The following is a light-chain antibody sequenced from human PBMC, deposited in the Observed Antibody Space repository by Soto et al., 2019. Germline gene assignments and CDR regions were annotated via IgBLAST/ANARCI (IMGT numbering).Light chain of an antibody. V-gene: IGKV3-20*01. CDR3: QHYGYSRWT. Sequence: IVLTQSPGTLSLSPGEIATLSCRASLTGNNNYLAWYQHKSGQAPRLLIYGVYTRATGIPDRFTGSGSWTEFTLTITRLEPEDSAVYFCQHYGYSRWTFGQGTKVEIK. CDR1: LTGNNNY. J-gene: IGKJ1*01. CDR2: GVY.